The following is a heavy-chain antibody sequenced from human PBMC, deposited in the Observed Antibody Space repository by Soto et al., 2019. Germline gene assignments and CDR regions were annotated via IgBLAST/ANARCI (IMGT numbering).Heavy chain of an antibody. V-gene: IGHV5-10-1*01. Sequence: GESLKISCKGSGYRFTSYCISWVRQMPVKGLEWMGRIDPSDSYTNYSPSFQGHVTISADKSISTAYLQWSSLKASDTAMYYCAWTPTGYSYGEDGMDVLGQGTTVTVSS. J-gene: IGHJ6*02. D-gene: IGHD5-18*01. CDR1: GYRFTSYC. CDR2: IDPSDSYT. CDR3: AWTPTGYSYGEDGMDV.